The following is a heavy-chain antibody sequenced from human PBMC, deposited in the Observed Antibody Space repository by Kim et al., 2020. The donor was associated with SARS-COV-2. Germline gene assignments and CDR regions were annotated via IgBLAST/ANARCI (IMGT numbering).Heavy chain of an antibody. CDR3: ARGHLELVY. J-gene: IGHJ4*02. V-gene: IGHV3-11*04. CDR2: ISSSGTIM. Sequence: GGSLRLSCAASGFTFSNFYMSWIRQAPGKGLEWVSYISSSGTIMSYAVSVKGLFTISRDNAQTPLFLQMNSRRAEDTAVYYCARGHLELVYWCEVTLVT. D-gene: IGHD1-7*01. CDR1: GFTFSNFY.